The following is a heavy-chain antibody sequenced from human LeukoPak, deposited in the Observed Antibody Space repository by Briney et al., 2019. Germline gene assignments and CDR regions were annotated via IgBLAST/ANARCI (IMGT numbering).Heavy chain of an antibody. V-gene: IGHV3-11*01. CDR3: ATRGGYSSSWTGDFDH. J-gene: IGHJ4*02. D-gene: IGHD6-13*01. CDR1: GFTFSDYY. Sequence: GGSLRLSCAASGFTFSDYYMSWIRQAPGKRLEWVSSLSGSATTIYYADSVKGRFTISRDNAKKSLFVDMNSLRAEDTAVYYWATRGGYSSSWTGDFDHWGQGSLVTVSS. CDR2: LSGSATTI.